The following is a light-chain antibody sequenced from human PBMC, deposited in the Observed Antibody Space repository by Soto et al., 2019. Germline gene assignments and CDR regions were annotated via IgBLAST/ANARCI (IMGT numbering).Light chain of an antibody. CDR2: AAS. J-gene: IGKJ4*01. Sequence: DIQMTQSPSSLSASVGDRVTITCRASQSISSYLNWYQQKPGKAPKLLIYAASSLQSGVPSTFSGSGSGTDFTLTISILQPEDFATYYCQQSYSTPLTVGGGTKGEIK. CDR3: QQSYSTPLT. CDR1: QSISSY. V-gene: IGKV1-39*01.